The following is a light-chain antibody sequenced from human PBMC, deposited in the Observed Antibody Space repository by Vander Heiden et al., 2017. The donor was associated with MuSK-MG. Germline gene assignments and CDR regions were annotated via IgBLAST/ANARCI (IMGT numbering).Light chain of an antibody. V-gene: IGKV1-33*01. CDR3: QQNDNLPPWT. CDR2: DAS. J-gene: IGKJ1*01. CDR1: QDISNY. Sequence: DIQMTKSPSSLSASVADRVTITCQASQDISNYLNWYQQKPGKAPKLLIYDASNLETGVPSRFSGSGSGTDFTFTISSLQPEDIATYYCQQNDNLPPWTFGQGTKVEIK.